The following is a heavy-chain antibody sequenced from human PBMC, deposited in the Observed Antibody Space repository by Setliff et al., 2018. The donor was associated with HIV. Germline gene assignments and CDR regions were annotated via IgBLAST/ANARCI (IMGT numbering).Heavy chain of an antibody. CDR1: GDSMSRGDYS. J-gene: IGHJ4*02. D-gene: IGHD3-10*01. CDR3: VREGAGSGSYYLDF. V-gene: IGHV4-30-2*06. CDR2: IYPSGRT. Sequence: PSETLSLTCAVSGDSMSRGDYSWNWIRQSPGKGLEWIGYIYPSGRTYYNPSLKNRVTMSIDRSKKQFSLNLSSVTAADTALYFWVREGAGSGSYYLDFWGQGILVTVSS.